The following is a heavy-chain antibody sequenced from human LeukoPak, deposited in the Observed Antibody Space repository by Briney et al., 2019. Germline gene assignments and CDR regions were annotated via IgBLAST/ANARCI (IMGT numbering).Heavy chain of an antibody. CDR1: GFTFSSYS. CDR3: ARAGPRTYYDILTGYYPESYFDY. V-gene: IGHV3-21*01. CDR2: ISSSSSYI. Sequence: GGSLTLSCLASGFTFSSYSMKWVRQAPGNGLEWAASISSSSSYIYCADSVTGRFTISRENAKNSLYLQMNSLRAEDTAVYYCARAGPRTYYDILTGYYPESYFDYWGQGTLVTVSS. D-gene: IGHD3-9*01. J-gene: IGHJ4*02.